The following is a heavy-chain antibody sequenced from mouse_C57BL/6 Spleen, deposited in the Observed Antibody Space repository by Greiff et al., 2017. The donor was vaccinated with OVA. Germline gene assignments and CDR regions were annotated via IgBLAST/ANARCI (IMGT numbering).Heavy chain of an antibody. CDR1: GFTFSNYW. CDR3: TLDSSGYYAMDY. CDR2: IRLKSDNYAT. V-gene: IGHV6-3*01. Sequence: EVMLVESGGGLVQPGGSMKLSCVASGFTFSNYWMNWVRQSPEKGLEWVAQIRLKSDNYATHYAESVKGRFTISRDDSKSSVYLQMNNLRAEDTGIYYCTLDSSGYYAMDYWGQGTSVTVSS. J-gene: IGHJ4*01. D-gene: IGHD3-2*02.